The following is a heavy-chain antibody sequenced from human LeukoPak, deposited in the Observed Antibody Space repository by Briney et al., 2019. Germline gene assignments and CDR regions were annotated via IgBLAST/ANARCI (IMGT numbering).Heavy chain of an antibody. CDR1: GFTFSDYY. CDR2: ISSSGSTI. CDR3: ARSRYIIVVVPGVDFDY. Sequence: PGGSLRLSCAASGFTFSDYYMSWIRQAPGKGLEWVSYISSSGSTIYYADSVKGRFTISRDNAKNSLYLQMNSLRAEDTAVYYCARSRYIIVVVPGVDFDYWGQGTLVTVSS. V-gene: IGHV3-11*01. D-gene: IGHD2-2*01. J-gene: IGHJ4*02.